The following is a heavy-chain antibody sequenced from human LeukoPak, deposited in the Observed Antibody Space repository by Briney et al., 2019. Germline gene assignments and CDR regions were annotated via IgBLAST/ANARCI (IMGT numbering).Heavy chain of an antibody. Sequence: PGGSRRLSCAASGFTFSSYGMHWVRQAPGKGLEWVAFIRYDGSNKYYADSVKGRFTISRDNSKNTLYLQMNSLRAEDTAVYYCAKGDDSTPWYWGQGTLVTVSS. V-gene: IGHV3-30*02. D-gene: IGHD3-22*01. CDR2: IRYDGSNK. J-gene: IGHJ4*02. CDR1: GFTFSSYG. CDR3: AKGDDSTPWY.